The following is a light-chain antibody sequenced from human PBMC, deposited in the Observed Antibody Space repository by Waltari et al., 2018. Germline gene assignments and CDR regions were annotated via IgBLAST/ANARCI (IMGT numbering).Light chain of an antibody. CDR2: GAS. Sequence: EIVMTQSPATLSVSPGERATLSCRASQSVSSNLAWYQQKPGQAPRLLIHGASTRATGIPAWFSGSGSGTEFTLTISSLQSEDFAVYYCQQYNNWPPGAFGQGTKVEIK. CDR1: QSVSSN. CDR3: QQYNNWPPGA. J-gene: IGKJ1*01. V-gene: IGKV3-15*01.